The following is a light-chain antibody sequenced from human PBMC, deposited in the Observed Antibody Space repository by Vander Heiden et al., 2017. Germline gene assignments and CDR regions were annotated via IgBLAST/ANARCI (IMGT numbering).Light chain of an antibody. V-gene: IGKV1-8*01. CDR3: QQYYSYPPYT. CDR1: QGISSY. CDR2: AAS. J-gene: IGKJ2*01. Sequence: AIRLTQSPSSFSASPGDRVTITCRARQGISSYLAWYQQNPGKAPKLLIYAASTLQSGVPSRFSGSGSGTDFTLTISCLQSEDFATDYCQQYYSYPPYTFGQGTKLEIK.